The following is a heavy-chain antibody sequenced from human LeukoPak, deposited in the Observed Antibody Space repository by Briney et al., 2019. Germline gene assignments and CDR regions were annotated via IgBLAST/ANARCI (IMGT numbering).Heavy chain of an antibody. J-gene: IGHJ5*02. V-gene: IGHV4-38-2*01. D-gene: IGHD6-25*01. Sequence: SETLSLTCAVSGYSISSGYYWGWIRQPPGKGLEWIGSIYHSGSTYYNPSLKSRVTISVDTSKNQFSLKLSSVTAADTAVYYCARKRDGSSASSWFDPWGQGTLVTVSS. CDR2: IYHSGST. CDR3: ARKRDGSSASSWFDP. CDR1: GYSISSGYY.